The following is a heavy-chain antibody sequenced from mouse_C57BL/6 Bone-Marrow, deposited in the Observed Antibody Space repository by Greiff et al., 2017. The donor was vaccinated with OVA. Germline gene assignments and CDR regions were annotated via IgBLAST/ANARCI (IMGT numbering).Heavy chain of an antibody. J-gene: IGHJ2*01. D-gene: IGHD1-1*01. V-gene: IGHV1-55*01. CDR2: IYPGSGST. CDR3: ARRGTVVSSTDY. Sequence: QVQLQQPGAELVKPGASVKMSCKASGYTFTSYWITWVKQRPGQGLEWIGDIYPGSGSTNYNEKFKSKATLTVDTSSSTAYMQLSSLTSEDSAVYYCARRGTVVSSTDYWGQGTTLTVSS. CDR1: GYTFTSYW.